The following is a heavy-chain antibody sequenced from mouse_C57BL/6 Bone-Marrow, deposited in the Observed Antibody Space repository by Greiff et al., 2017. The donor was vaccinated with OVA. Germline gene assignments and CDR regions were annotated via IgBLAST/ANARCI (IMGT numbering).Heavy chain of an antibody. Sequence: QVQLQQPGAELVKPGASVKLSCKASGYTFTSYWMHWVKQRPGQGLEWIGMIHPNSGSTNYNEKFKSKATLTVDKSSSTAYMQHSSLPSEDSAVYDCARGRNYGSSSAWFAYWGQGTLVTVSA. CDR1: GYTFTSYW. V-gene: IGHV1-64*01. CDR3: ARGRNYGSSSAWFAY. D-gene: IGHD1-1*01. CDR2: IHPNSGST. J-gene: IGHJ3*01.